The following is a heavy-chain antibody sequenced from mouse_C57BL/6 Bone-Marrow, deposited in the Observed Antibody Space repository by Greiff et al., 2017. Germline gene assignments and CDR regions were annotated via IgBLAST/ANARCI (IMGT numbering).Heavy chain of an antibody. V-gene: IGHV1-42*01. Sequence: VQLKQSGPELVKPGASVKISCKASGYSFTGYYMNWVKQSPEKSLEWIGEINPSTGGTTYNQKFKAKATLTVDKSSSTAYMQLKSLTSEDSAVYYCARDYGSSYYYYAMDYWGQGTSVTVSS. CDR3: ARDYGSSYYYYAMDY. CDR2: INPSTGGT. CDR1: GYSFTGYY. D-gene: IGHD1-1*01. J-gene: IGHJ4*01.